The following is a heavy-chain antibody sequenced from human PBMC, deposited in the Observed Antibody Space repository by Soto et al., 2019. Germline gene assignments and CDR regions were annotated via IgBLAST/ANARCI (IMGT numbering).Heavy chain of an antibody. V-gene: IGHV3-74*01. Sequence: VGSLRLSCAASGFTFSSYWMHWVRQAPGKGLVWVPRINSDGSSTNYADFVKGRFAISRDNAKNTLYLQMNSLRVEDTAVYYCSRVGGSTWHWGQGTLVTVSS. CDR2: INSDGSST. CDR3: SRVGGSTWH. J-gene: IGHJ4*02. D-gene: IGHD1-26*01. CDR1: GFTFSSYW.